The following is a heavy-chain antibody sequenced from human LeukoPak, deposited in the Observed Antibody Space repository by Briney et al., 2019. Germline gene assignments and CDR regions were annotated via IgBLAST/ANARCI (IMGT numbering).Heavy chain of an antibody. CDR2: INHTGST. V-gene: IGHV4-34*01. J-gene: IGHJ4*02. CDR1: GFTVSSNY. D-gene: IGHD3-10*01. CDR3: SRAGWFGELYGPLDF. Sequence: GSLRLSCAASGFTVSSNYMSWVRQSPGKGLEWIGEINHTGSTNYNPSLKSRVTMSVDPSKNQFSLKLTSVIAADTALYYCSRAGWFGELYGPLDFWGQGTLVTVSS.